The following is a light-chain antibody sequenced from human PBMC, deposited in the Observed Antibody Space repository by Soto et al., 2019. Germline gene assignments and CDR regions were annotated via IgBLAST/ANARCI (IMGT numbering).Light chain of an antibody. V-gene: IGLV2-14*01. Sequence: QSVLTQPASVSGSPGQSITISCTGTSSDVCGYNYVSWYQQHPGKAPKFMIYDVSNRPSGVSNRFSGSKSDNTASLTISGLQAEDEADYYCSSYTTSNTRQIVFGTGTKVTV. CDR1: SSDVCGYNY. CDR2: DVS. CDR3: SSYTTSNTRQIV. J-gene: IGLJ1*01.